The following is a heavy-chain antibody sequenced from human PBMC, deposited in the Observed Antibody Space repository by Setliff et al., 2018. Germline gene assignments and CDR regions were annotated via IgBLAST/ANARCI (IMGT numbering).Heavy chain of an antibody. Sequence: PGGSLRLSCVASGFTFSGYWMTWVRQAPGKGLEWVALISATGGATYYADSVKGRFTIFRDNSKNSLYLQMNDLRAEDTAVYYCARHPYSSILSYFDYWGQGTLVTVSS. CDR1: GFTFSGYW. CDR3: ARHPYSSILSYFDY. J-gene: IGHJ4*02. D-gene: IGHD6-13*01. CDR2: ISATGGAT. V-gene: IGHV3-23*01.